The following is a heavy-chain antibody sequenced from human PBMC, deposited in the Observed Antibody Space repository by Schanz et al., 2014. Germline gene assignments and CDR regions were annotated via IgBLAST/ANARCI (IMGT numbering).Heavy chain of an antibody. J-gene: IGHJ1*01. CDR1: GFIFSDYA. CDR2: IAGSGAGA. CDR3: TKAVRPEPESSFFQH. D-gene: IGHD3-22*01. Sequence: EVQLVESGGDVVQPGGSLRLSCAATGFIFSDYAMSWVRHAPGKGLEWVSAIAGSGAGAVYADSVQGRFAIFRDRTTLYLQMSSLRLDDTAVYYCTKAVRPEPESSFFQHWGQGTLVTVSA. V-gene: IGHV3-23*04.